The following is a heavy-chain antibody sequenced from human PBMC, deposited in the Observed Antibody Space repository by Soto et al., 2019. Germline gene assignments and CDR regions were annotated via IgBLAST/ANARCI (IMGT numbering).Heavy chain of an antibody. J-gene: IGHJ6*02. CDR1: GYSFTGYW. CDR3: AKTGYSSSRSYYYYGMDV. V-gene: IGHV5-51*01. D-gene: IGHD6-13*01. CDR2: IYPGDSDT. Sequence: PGESLKISCRSSGYSFTGYWIGWVRQMPGEGLEWMGIIYPGDSDTRYSPSFQGQVTISADKSISTAYLQWSSLKASDTAMYYCAKTGYSSSRSYYYYGMDVWGQGTTVTVSS.